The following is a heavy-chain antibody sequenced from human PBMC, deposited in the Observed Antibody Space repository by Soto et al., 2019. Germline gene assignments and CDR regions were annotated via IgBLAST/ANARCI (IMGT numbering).Heavy chain of an antibody. V-gene: IGHV3-30-3*01. D-gene: IGHD3-22*01. CDR1: GFTFSIYA. Sequence: QVQLVESGGGVVQSGGSLRLSCAAPGFTFSIYALQWVLPAPGKGLEWVAVMSPNGNNQYYADSVKGRFTISRDTSNSTLYLQRTSRRTDDTAVYYCETGANFYYDTSRYWGQGTLVTVSS. CDR2: MSPNGNNQ. CDR3: ETGANFYYDTSRY. J-gene: IGHJ4*02.